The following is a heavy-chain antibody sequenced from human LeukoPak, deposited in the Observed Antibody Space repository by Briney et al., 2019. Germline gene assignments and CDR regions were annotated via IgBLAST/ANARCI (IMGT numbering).Heavy chain of an antibody. V-gene: IGHV3-30*04. J-gene: IGHJ4*02. D-gene: IGHD3-10*02. CDR1: GFAFSSYD. CDR3: ARGRYYGRGDYFDY. CDR2: ISNDGKNK. Sequence: GRSLRLSCAASGFAFSSYDMNWVRQAPGKGLEWVASISNDGKNKYYADSVKGRFTISRDKSKNTLYLQMNSLRAEGTAVYYCARGRYYGRGDYFDYWGQGTLVTVSS.